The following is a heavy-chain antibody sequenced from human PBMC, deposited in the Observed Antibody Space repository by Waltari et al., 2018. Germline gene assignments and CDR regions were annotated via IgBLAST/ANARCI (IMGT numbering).Heavy chain of an antibody. V-gene: IGHV3-49*04. Sequence: EVQLVESGGGLVQPGRSLRLSCTASGFTVGDYAMSWVRQAPGKGLEWVGFIRSKAYGGTTEYAASVKGRFTISRDDSKSIAYLQMNSLKTEDTAVYYCTREGGGGWLDYWGQGTLVTVSS. CDR2: IRSKAYGGTT. D-gene: IGHD6-19*01. CDR3: TREGGGGWLDY. CDR1: GFTVGDYA. J-gene: IGHJ4*02.